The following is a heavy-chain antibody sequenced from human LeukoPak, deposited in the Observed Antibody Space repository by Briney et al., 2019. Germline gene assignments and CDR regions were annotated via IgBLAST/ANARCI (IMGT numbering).Heavy chain of an antibody. CDR3: AAGNAKGELPFDY. Sequence: ASVKVSCKASGYTFTGYYMHWVRQAPGQGLEWMGWINPNSGGTNYAQKFQGRVTMTRDMSTSTAYMELSSLRSEDTAVYYCAAGNAKGELPFDYWGQGTLVTVSS. CDR2: INPNSGGT. J-gene: IGHJ4*02. CDR1: GYTFTGYY. D-gene: IGHD4-23*01. V-gene: IGHV1-2*02.